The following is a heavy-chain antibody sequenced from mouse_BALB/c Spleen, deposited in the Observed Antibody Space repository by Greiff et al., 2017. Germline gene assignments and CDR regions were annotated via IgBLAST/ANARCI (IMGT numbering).Heavy chain of an antibody. CDR3: ARDILRLRGGWFAY. CDR1: GFTFSDYY. CDR2: ISDGGSYT. D-gene: IGHD1-2*01. J-gene: IGHJ3*01. V-gene: IGHV5-4*02. Sequence: EVQRVESGGGLVKPGGSLKLSCAASGFTFSDYYMYWVRQTPEKRLEWVATISDGGSYTYYPDSVKGRFTISRDNAKNNLYLQMSSLKSEDTAMYYCARDILRLRGGWFAYWGQGTLVTVAA.